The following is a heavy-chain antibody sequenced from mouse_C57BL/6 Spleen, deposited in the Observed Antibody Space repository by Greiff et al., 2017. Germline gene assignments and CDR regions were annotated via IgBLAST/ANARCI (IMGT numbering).Heavy chain of an antibody. V-gene: IGHV1-18*01. CDR3: AIDLYGSSSFDY. Sequence: EVQLQESGPELVKPGASVKIPCKASGYTFTDYNMDWVKQSHGKSLEWIGDINPNNGGTIYNQKFKGKATLTVDKSSSTAYMELRSLTSEDTAVYYCAIDLYGSSSFDYWGQGTTLTVSS. J-gene: IGHJ2*01. CDR2: INPNNGGT. D-gene: IGHD1-1*01. CDR1: GYTFTDYN.